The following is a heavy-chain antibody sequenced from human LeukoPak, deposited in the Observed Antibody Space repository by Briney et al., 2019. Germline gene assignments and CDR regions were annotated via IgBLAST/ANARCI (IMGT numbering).Heavy chain of an antibody. CDR3: SKDGSTVISYYYGMDV. CDR1: GFSFRSYG. Sequence: GRSLRLSCAASGFSFRSYGVHWVRQAPGKGLEWVAVISYDGNNQYYADSVKGRFTISRENSKNTLYLQMNSLRAEDTAVYYCSKDGSTVISYYYGMDVWGQGTTVTVSS. CDR2: ISYDGNNQ. J-gene: IGHJ6*02. D-gene: IGHD4-17*01. V-gene: IGHV3-30*18.